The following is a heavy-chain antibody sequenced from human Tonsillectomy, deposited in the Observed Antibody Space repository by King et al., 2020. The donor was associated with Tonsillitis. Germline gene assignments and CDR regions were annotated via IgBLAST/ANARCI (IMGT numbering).Heavy chain of an antibody. Sequence: VQLVESGGVVVQPGGSLRLSCAASGFTFDDYTMHWVRHAPGKGLEWVSLISWDSGSTYYTESVKGRFTMSRDNSKNSLYLQMNSLRSEDTALYYCAKEGGMATINGDFDYWGQGTLVTVSS. CDR1: GFTFDDYT. CDR3: AKEGGMATINGDFDY. J-gene: IGHJ4*02. D-gene: IGHD5-24*01. CDR2: ISWDSGST. V-gene: IGHV3-43*01.